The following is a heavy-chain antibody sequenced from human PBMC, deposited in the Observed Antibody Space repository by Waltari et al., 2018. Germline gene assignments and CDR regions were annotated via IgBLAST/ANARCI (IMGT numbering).Heavy chain of an antibody. D-gene: IGHD3-3*01. Sequence: QVQLVQSGAEVKKPGSSVKVSCKASGGTFSSYAISWVRQAPGQGLEWMGRIIPIFGTANYDQKFQGRVTITADKSTSTAYMELSSLRSEDTAVYYCARVGERFLEGYYFDYWGQGTLVTVSS. CDR3: ARVGERFLEGYYFDY. V-gene: IGHV1-69*08. CDR1: GGTFSSYA. J-gene: IGHJ4*02. CDR2: IIPIFGTA.